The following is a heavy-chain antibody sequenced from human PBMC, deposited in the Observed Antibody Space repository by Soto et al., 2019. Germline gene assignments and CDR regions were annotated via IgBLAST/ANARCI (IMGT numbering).Heavy chain of an antibody. D-gene: IGHD4-17*01. CDR3: ERDSYGDYYYYYGMDV. CDR2: IYSGGST. V-gene: IGHV3-66*01. J-gene: IGHJ6*02. Sequence: EVQLVESGGGLVQPGGSLRLSCAASGFTVSSNYMSWVRQAPGKGLEWVSVIYSGGSTYYADSVKGRFTISRDNSKNTLYLQMNSLRAEDTAVYYCERDSYGDYYYYYGMDVWGQGTTVTVSS. CDR1: GFTVSSNY.